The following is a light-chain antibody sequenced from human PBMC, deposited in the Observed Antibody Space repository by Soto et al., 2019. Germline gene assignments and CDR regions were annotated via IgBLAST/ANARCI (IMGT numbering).Light chain of an antibody. J-gene: IGKJ1*01. V-gene: IGKV1-5*01. CDR1: QSISSW. CDR2: DAS. CDR3: QQYNSYPLT. Sequence: DIQMTQSPSTLSASVGDRVTITCRASQSISSWLAWYQQKPWKAPKLLIYDASSLESGVPSRFSGSGSGTEFTLTISSLQPDDFATYYCQQYNSYPLTFGQGTKVEIK.